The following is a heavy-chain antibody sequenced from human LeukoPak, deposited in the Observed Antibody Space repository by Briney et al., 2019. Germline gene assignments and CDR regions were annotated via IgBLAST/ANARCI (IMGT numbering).Heavy chain of an antibody. J-gene: IGHJ5*02. CDR2: ISMSGSVI. CDR3: ARGGWSRGWFDP. CDR1: GFKFRDYY. D-gene: IGHD3-22*01. Sequence: AGSLRLSCAASGFKFRDYYMSWIRQAPGKGLEWISYISMSGSVIQYSDSVKGRFTTSRDNVKNSLHLQMDSLRVDDTAVYYCARGGWSRGWFDPWGQGPLFSVSS. V-gene: IGHV3-11*01.